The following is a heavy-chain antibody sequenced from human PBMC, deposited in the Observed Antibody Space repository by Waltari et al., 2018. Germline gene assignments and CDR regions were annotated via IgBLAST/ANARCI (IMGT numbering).Heavy chain of an antibody. Sequence: QVQLVESGGGVVQPGGSLRLSCAASGFTFSSYGMHWVRQAPGKGLEWVAFIRYDGSNKYYADSVKGRFTIARDNSKNTLYLQMNSLRAEDTAVYYCAKDLPSVGATAFDYWGQGTLVTVSS. CDR1: GFTFSSYG. V-gene: IGHV3-30*02. CDR2: IRYDGSNK. D-gene: IGHD1-26*01. J-gene: IGHJ4*02. CDR3: AKDLPSVGATAFDY.